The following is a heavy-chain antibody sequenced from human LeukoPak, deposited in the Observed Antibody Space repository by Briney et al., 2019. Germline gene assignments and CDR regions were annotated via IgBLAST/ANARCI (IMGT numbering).Heavy chain of an antibody. CDR3: ARRRFDSSGYHFFDY. D-gene: IGHD3-22*01. J-gene: IGHJ4*02. CDR1: SGSISGYY. CDR2: IYYSGST. V-gene: IGHV4-59*08. Sequence: SETLSLTCTVSSGSISGYYWSWIRQPPGKGLEWIGYIYYSGSTNYNPSLKSRVTISVDTSKNQFSLKLRSVTAADTAVYYCARRRFDSSGYHFFDYWGQGTLVTVSS.